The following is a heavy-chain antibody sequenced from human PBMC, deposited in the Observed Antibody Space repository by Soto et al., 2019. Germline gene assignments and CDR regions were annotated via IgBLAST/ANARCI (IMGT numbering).Heavy chain of an antibody. V-gene: IGHV4-59*01. J-gene: IGHJ4*02. Sequence: SETLSLTCTVSGGSISSYYWSWIRQPPGKGLEWIGYIYYSGSTNYNPSLKSRVTISVDTSKSQFSLKLSSVTAADTAVYHCARTTEVASFGYWGQGTLVTVSS. CDR2: IYYSGST. CDR3: ARTTEVASFGY. D-gene: IGHD5-12*01. CDR1: GGSISSYY.